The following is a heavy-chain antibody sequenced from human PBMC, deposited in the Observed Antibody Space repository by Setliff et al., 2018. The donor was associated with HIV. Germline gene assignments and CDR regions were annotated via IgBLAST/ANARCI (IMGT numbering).Heavy chain of an antibody. V-gene: IGHV1-69*13. CDR1: GGTLNSHA. CDR2: IIPIIGTT. D-gene: IGHD2-15*01. Sequence: GASVKVSCKASGGTLNSHAINWVRQAPGQGLEWMGGIIPIIGTTNYAQRFQGRVTITADESTSTAYMQLSSLRPEDTAVYYCERVAHRLSGGIDYRGQGPQVTVSS. CDR3: ERVAHRLSGGIDY. J-gene: IGHJ4*02.